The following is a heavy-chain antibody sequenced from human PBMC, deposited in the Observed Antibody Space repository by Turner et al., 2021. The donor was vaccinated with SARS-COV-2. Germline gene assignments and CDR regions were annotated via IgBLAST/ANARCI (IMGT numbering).Heavy chain of an antibody. Sequence: EVQLLESGGGLVQPGGSLRLSCAASGFTFSSYAMSWVRQAPGKGLEWVSAISGRGGGTYYADSVKGRFTISRDNSKNTLYLQMNSLRAEDTAVYYCARPPSGNDLNWFDPWGQGTLVTVSS. CDR3: ARPPSGNDLNWFDP. CDR2: ISGRGGGT. J-gene: IGHJ5*02. CDR1: GFTFSSYA. V-gene: IGHV3-23*01. D-gene: IGHD1-1*01.